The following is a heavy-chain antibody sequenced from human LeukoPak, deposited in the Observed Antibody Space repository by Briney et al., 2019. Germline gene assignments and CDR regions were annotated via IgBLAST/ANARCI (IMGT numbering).Heavy chain of an antibody. CDR1: GFTFSSYW. Sequence: TGGSLRLSCAASGFTFSSYWMSWVRQAPGKGLECVSYISSSGSSIYYADSVKGRFTMSRDIANNSLHLQMNSLRAEDTAVYYCARRVGSYFDYWGQGTLVTVSS. J-gene: IGHJ4*02. CDR3: ARRVGSYFDY. V-gene: IGHV3-48*03. CDR2: ISSSGSSI. D-gene: IGHD3-10*01.